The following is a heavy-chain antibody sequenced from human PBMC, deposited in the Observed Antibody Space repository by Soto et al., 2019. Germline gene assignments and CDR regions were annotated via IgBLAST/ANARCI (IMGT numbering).Heavy chain of an antibody. J-gene: IGHJ4*01. D-gene: IGHD2-8*01. CDR2: IYHTGNA. Sequence: SGSLSLTCGVSGDSISNSRFYWAWIRQPPGEGLEWIGSIYHTGNAYYNPSLKSRVTISVDTSKNQCSLKLSSVTAADTAVYASASARAPLNGTGTSDFDNWAQGTPVPISS. CDR1: GDSISNSRFY. CDR3: ASARAPLNGTGTSDFDN. V-gene: IGHV4-39*07.